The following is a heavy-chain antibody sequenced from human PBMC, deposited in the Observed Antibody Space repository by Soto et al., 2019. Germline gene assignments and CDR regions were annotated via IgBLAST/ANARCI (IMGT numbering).Heavy chain of an antibody. V-gene: IGHV5-51*01. J-gene: IGHJ6*03. D-gene: IGHD5-18*01. CDR1: GYSFTSYW. CDR2: IYPGDSDT. CDR3: ARSGYSYGYYYYYYMDV. Sequence: PGESLKISCKGSGYSFTSYWIGWVRQMPGKGLEWMGIIYPGDSDTRYSPSFQGQVTISADKSISTAYLQWSSLKASDTAMYYCARSGYSYGYYYYYYMDVWGKGPRSPSP.